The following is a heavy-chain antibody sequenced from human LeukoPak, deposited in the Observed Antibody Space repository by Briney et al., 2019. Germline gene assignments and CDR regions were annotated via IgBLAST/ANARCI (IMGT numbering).Heavy chain of an antibody. Sequence: SETLSLTCTVSGDSISSSDYYWGWIRQPPGKGLGWIGTISYSGSTYYNPSLQSRVTISVDTSKNQFSLKLSSVTAADTAVYYCARWRVAATFDPWGQGTLVTVSS. D-gene: IGHD2-15*01. CDR2: ISYSGST. CDR1: GDSISSSDYY. CDR3: ARWRVAATFDP. V-gene: IGHV4-39*07. J-gene: IGHJ5*02.